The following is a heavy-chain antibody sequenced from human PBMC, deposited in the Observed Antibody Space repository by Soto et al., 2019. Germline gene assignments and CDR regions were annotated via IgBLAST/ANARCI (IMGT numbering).Heavy chain of an antibody. D-gene: IGHD2-2*03. CDR2: FYYSGST. CDR3: ARHRGGYCGATSVPGFDY. Sequence: PSETLSLTCTVSGASISSSDYYWGWIRQPPGKGLEWIGSFYYSGSTYSNPSLKSRVSISVDPSKNQFSLKLSSVTAADTAVYYCARHRGGYCGATSVPGFDYWGQGTLVTVSS. CDR1: GASISSSDYY. J-gene: IGHJ4*02. V-gene: IGHV4-39*01.